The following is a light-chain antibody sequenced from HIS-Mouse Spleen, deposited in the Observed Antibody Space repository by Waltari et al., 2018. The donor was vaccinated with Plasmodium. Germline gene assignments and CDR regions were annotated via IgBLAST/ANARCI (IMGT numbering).Light chain of an antibody. CDR3: QQYYNLPGT. Sequence: IVMTQSPASLSVSPGERATLTCRMSQSVSSYLAWYQQKPGQAPELLIYGASTWPSGIPARFSGSGSGTEFTLTISSLQSEDFAIYYCQQYYNLPGTFGQGTKLEIK. CDR2: GAS. CDR1: QSVSSY. J-gene: IGKJ2*01. V-gene: IGKV3-15*01.